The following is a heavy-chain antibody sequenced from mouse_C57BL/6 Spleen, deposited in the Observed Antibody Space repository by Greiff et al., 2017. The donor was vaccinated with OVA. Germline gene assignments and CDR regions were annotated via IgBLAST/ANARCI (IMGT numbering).Heavy chain of an antibody. J-gene: IGHJ3*01. CDR3: AREGGYAWFAY. CDR2: IYPGDGDT. D-gene: IGHD1-1*02. CDR1: GYAFSSSW. V-gene: IGHV1-82*01. Sequence: VQLVESGPELVKPGASVKISCKASGYAFSSSWMNWVKQRPGKGLEWIGRIYPGDGDTNYNGKFKGKATLTADKSSSTAYMQLSSLTSEDSAVYFCAREGGYAWFAYWGQGTLVTVSA.